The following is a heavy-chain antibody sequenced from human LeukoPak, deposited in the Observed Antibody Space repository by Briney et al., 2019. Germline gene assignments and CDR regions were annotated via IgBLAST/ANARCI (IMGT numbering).Heavy chain of an antibody. Sequence: PGGSLRLSCAASGFIFRSKWMTWVRQAPGKGLEWVANINQDGSEKYFTDSVKGRFIISRDNAKNSLYLQLNNLRAEDTAVYYCTRDGLYGSSTSCYFDYWGQGTPVTVSS. CDR3: TRDGLYGSSTSCYFDY. D-gene: IGHD2-2*01. CDR2: INQDGSEK. J-gene: IGHJ4*02. CDR1: GFIFRSKW. V-gene: IGHV3-7*01.